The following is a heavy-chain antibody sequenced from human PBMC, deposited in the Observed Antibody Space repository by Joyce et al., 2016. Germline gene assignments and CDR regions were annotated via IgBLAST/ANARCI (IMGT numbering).Heavy chain of an antibody. CDR1: GGSFSGYY. V-gene: IGHV4-34*01. D-gene: IGHD3-22*01. Sequence: QVQLQQWGAGLLKPSETLSLTCAVYGGSFSGYYWSWIRQPPGKGLEWMGESNDRRSTNDHPSRKSRVTISVDTSKNQFSLKLSAVTAADTAVYYCASLNYYDSSGYYYFDYWGQGTLVTVSS. CDR2: SNDRRST. CDR3: ASLNYYDSSGYYYFDY. J-gene: IGHJ4*02.